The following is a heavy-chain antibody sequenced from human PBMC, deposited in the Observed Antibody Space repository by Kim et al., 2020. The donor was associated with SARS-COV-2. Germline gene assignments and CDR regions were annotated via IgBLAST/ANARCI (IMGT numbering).Heavy chain of an antibody. CDR1: GFTFSNAW. Sequence: GGSLRLSCAASGFTFSNAWMSWVRQAPGKGLEWVGRIKSKTDGGTTDYAAPVKGRFTISRDDSNTLYLQMNSLKTEDTAVYYCTTVDVGGQYSYGHDYWGQGTLVTVSS. V-gene: IGHV3-15*01. CDR3: TTVDVGGQYSYGHDY. J-gene: IGHJ4*02. D-gene: IGHD5-18*01. CDR2: IKSKTDGGTT.